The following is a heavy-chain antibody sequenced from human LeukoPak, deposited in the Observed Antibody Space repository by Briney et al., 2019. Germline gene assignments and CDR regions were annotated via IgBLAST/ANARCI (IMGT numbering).Heavy chain of an antibody. CDR1: GFTFSSYW. CDR3: ARPRRDGYSLYFDY. V-gene: IGHV4-39*01. D-gene: IGHD5-24*01. CDR2: IYYSGST. Sequence: PGGSLRLSCAASGFTFSSYWMSWVRQAPGKGLEWIGSIYYSGSTYYNPSLKSRVTISVDTSKNQFSLKLSSVTAADTAVYYCARPRRDGYSLYFDYWGQGTLVTVSS. J-gene: IGHJ4*02.